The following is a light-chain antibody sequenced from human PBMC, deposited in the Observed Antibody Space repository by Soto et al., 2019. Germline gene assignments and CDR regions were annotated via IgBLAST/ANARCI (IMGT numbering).Light chain of an antibody. Sequence: QSVLTQPPSASGTPGQRVTISCSGSGSNIGSNYVYWYQQFPGMAPKLLIYTNSQRPSGVPDRFSGSKSGTSASLAISGLRSEDEADYYCAAWDDSLNRFYVFGTGTKVTVL. CDR3: AAWDDSLNRFYV. J-gene: IGLJ1*01. V-gene: IGLV1-47*01. CDR1: GSNIGSNY. CDR2: TNS.